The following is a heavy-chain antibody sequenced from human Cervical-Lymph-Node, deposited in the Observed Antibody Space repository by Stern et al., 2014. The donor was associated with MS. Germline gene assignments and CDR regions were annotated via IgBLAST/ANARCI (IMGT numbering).Heavy chain of an antibody. CDR2: ISYDGSNK. CDR3: AKSAPIVVVVAAIVN. Sequence: QVQLVQSGGGVVQPGRSLRLSCAASGFTFSSYGLHWVRQAPGKGLEWGAVISYDGSNKYYADSVKGRFTISRDNSKNTLYLQMNSLRAEDTAVYYCAKSAPIVVVVAAIVNWGQGTLVTVSS. D-gene: IGHD2-15*01. V-gene: IGHV3-30*18. J-gene: IGHJ4*02. CDR1: GFTFSSYG.